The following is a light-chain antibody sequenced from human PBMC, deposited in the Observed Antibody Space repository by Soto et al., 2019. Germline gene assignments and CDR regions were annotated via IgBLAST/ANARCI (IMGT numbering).Light chain of an antibody. Sequence: QSALTQPPSASGSPGQSVTISCSGTSSDVGGFNYVSWYQQHPGRAPKVLIYEVNKRPSGVPDRFSGSKSGSTASLTVSGLKAEDEAEYYCSSYAVTNIFVFGTGTRSPY. V-gene: IGLV2-8*01. CDR1: SSDVGGFNY. J-gene: IGLJ1*01. CDR2: EVN. CDR3: SSYAVTNIFV.